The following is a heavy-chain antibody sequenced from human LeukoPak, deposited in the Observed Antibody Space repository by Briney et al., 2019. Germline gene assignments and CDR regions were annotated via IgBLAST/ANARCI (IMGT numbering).Heavy chain of an antibody. D-gene: IGHD1-26*01. CDR1: GFTFRNYG. CDR3: AKASNGGSYYGVIIDY. Sequence: PGRSLRLSCAVSGFTFRNYGMHWVRQAPGKGLEWVAVISYDGSNKYYTDSVKGRFTISRDNSKNTLYLQMNSLRAEDTAVYYCAKASNGGSYYGVIIDYWGQGTLVTVSS. CDR2: ISYDGSNK. V-gene: IGHV3-30*18. J-gene: IGHJ4*02.